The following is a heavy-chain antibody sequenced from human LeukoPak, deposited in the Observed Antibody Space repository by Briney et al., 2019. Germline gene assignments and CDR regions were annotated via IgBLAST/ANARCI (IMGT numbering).Heavy chain of an antibody. D-gene: IGHD3-22*01. CDR2: IISNSNYI. CDR1: GFTFSNYS. Sequence: GGSLRLSCAASGFTFSNYSMNWVRQAPGKGLEWVSSIISNSNYIYYADSVKGRFTISRDNAKNSLYLQMSSLRVEDTAVYYCAREHSGGGNYYDSSGYYRSFDYWGQGTPVTVSS. V-gene: IGHV3-21*01. CDR3: AREHSGGGNYYDSSGYYRSFDY. J-gene: IGHJ4*02.